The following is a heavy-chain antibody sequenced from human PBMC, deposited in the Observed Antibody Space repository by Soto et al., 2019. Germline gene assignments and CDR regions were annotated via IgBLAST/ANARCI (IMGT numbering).Heavy chain of an antibody. CDR2: INHSGST. Sequence: SATLTLTCAVSGGSFSGYYWSWIRQPPGKGLEWIGEINHSGSTNYNPSLKSRVTISVDTSKNQFSLKLSSVTAADTAVYYCARGGIAARFSHPSLYYYYYYGTDDWGQGTPVTVSS. J-gene: IGHJ6*02. V-gene: IGHV4-34*01. CDR1: GGSFSGYY. CDR3: ARGGIAARFSHPSLYYYYYYGTDD. D-gene: IGHD6-6*01.